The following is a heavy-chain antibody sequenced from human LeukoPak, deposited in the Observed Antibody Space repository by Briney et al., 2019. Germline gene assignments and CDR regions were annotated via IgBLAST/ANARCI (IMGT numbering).Heavy chain of an antibody. Sequence: GGSLRLSCAASGFTFSSYSMNWVRQAPGKGLEWVSSIGSRSTSIYYADSVKGRFTISRDNAKNSLYLQMNSLRAEDTAVYYCARESSESFDIWGQGTMVTVSS. J-gene: IGHJ3*02. CDR3: ARESSESFDI. D-gene: IGHD6-25*01. V-gene: IGHV3-21*01. CDR2: IGSRSTSI. CDR1: GFTFSSYS.